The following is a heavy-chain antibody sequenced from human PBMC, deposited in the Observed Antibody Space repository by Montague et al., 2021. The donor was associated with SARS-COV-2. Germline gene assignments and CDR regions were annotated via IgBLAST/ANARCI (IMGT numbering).Heavy chain of an antibody. V-gene: IGHV4-39*01. CDR3: SKGGGVGVFDS. CDR1: GGSFSTTRNY. J-gene: IGHJ4*02. CDR2: IYYTETT. D-gene: IGHD2-8*02. Sequence: SETLSLTCTLSGGSFSTTRNYWNWIRQPPGKGLEWIGNIYYTETTYYNPAPISRTSYSGPALNSRVTLSVDTSRNRVFLNLRSVTATDTAVYYCSKGGGVGVFDSWGQGTLVTVSS.